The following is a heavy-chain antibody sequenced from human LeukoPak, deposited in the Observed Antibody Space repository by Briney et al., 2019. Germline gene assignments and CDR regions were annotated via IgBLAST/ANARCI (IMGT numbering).Heavy chain of an antibody. CDR1: GGSISSSSYY. CDR3: ARLAYCSSTSCLGIDP. CDR2: IYYSGST. D-gene: IGHD2-2*01. V-gene: IGHV4-39*07. J-gene: IGHJ5*02. Sequence: SETLSLTCTVSGGSISSSSYYWGWIRQPPGKGLEWIGSIYYSGSTYYNPSLKSRVTISVDTSKNQFSLKLSSVTAADTAVYYCARLAYCSSTSCLGIDPWGQGTLVTVSS.